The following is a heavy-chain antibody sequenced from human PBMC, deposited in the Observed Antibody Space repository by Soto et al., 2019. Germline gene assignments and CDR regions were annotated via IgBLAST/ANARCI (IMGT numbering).Heavy chain of an antibody. CDR3: AISQDRGGRTTFIY. CDR2: INWKSDI. Sequence: GGSRGRCWAVSGLTLEYNAVHGVRQAPEKGLEWVSGINWKSDIGYADSVKGRFTISRDNAENSLYLQMNSLRAEDTALYYCAISQDRGGRTTFIYWGQGTQVTVPS. V-gene: IGHV3-9*01. CDR1: GLTLEYNA. J-gene: IGHJ4*02. D-gene: IGHD3-16*01.